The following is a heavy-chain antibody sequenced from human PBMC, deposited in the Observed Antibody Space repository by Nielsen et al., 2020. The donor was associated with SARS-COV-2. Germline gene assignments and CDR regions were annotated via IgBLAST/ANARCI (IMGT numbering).Heavy chain of an antibody. D-gene: IGHD1-26*01. CDR3: AREVGATVRSYFDF. CDR2: ISYDGSDY. CDR1: GFSFNTYS. J-gene: IGHJ4*02. Sequence: GGSLRLSCVASGFSFNTYSMNWVRQAPGKGLEWMAVISYDGSDYFYADSVKGRFTISRDNSKNTLYLQMNSLRGDDTAVYYCAREVGATVRSYFDFWGQGTLVTVSS. V-gene: IGHV3-30*03.